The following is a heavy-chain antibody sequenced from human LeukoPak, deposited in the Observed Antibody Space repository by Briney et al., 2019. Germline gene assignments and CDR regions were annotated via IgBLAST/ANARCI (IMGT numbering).Heavy chain of an antibody. J-gene: IGHJ4*02. CDR2: INPNSGGT. Sequence: GASVKVSYKVSGYTFTNFGITWVRQAPGQGLEWMGWINPNSGGTNYAQKFQGRVTVTRDTSISTAYMELSGLRSDDTAVYYCARAMHHDYWGQGTLVSVSP. V-gene: IGHV1-2*02. CDR1: GYTFTNFG. CDR3: ARAMHHDY.